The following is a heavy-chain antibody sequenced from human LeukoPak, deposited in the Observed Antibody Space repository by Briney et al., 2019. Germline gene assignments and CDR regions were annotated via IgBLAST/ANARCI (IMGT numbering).Heavy chain of an antibody. J-gene: IGHJ4*02. CDR3: ARDHGRQMIARRGFDF. CDR2: ISHDGKNK. V-gene: IGHV3-30*04. D-gene: IGHD2-21*01. CDR1: GYTFSSYA. Sequence: PGRSLTLSCTASGYTFSSYAMQWVRQAPGKGLEWVAVISHDGKNKFYADSVKGRFSISRDNARNTLSLEMSSLRAEDTAIYYCARDHGRQMIARRGFDFWGEGTLVTVSS.